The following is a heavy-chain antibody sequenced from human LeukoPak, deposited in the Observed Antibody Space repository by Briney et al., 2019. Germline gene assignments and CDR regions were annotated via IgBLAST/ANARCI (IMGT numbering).Heavy chain of an antibody. Sequence: GGSLRLSCAASGFTFSSYGMHWVRQAPGKGLEWVAIIWYDGSNKYYADSVKGRFTISRDNSKNTLCLQMNSLRAEDTAVYYCARAPEAYGSGSYPFDYWGQGTLVTVSS. J-gene: IGHJ4*02. CDR3: ARAPEAYGSGSYPFDY. CDR1: GFTFSSYG. CDR2: IWYDGSNK. D-gene: IGHD3-10*01. V-gene: IGHV3-33*01.